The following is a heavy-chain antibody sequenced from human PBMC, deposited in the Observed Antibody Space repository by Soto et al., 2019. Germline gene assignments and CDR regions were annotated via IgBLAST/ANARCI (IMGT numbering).Heavy chain of an antibody. Sequence: GGSLRLSCAASGFTFSSYWMSWVRQAPGKGLEWVANIKQDGSEKYYVDSVKGRFTISRDNAKNSLYLQMNSLRAEDTAVYYCARGYDYVWGSYRYTGGSFDYWRQGTLVTVSS. V-gene: IGHV3-7*03. CDR2: IKQDGSEK. D-gene: IGHD3-16*02. CDR3: ARGYDYVWGSYRYTGGSFDY. CDR1: GFTFSSYW. J-gene: IGHJ4*02.